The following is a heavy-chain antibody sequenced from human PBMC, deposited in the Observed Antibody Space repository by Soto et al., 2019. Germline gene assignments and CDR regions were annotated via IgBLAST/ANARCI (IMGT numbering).Heavy chain of an antibody. CDR2: SGINT. CDR1: GFTFSTYA. CDR3: AREVPYYNDNRDYGMDV. D-gene: IGHD3-22*01. Sequence: LRLSCAASGFTFSTYAMNWVRQAPGQGLEWVSISGINTFYADSVKDRFTISRDNSKNTMYLQMNSLRAEDTAVYYCAREVPYYNDNRDYGMDVWGQGTTVTVSS. V-gene: IGHV3-23*01. J-gene: IGHJ6*02.